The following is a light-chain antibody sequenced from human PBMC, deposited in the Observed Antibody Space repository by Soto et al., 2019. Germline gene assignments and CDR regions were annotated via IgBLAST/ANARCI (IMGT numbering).Light chain of an antibody. CDR1: QSVGSSY. Sequence: IVLTQSPGTLSLSPGERATLSCRASQSVGSSYLAWYKQKPGQAPRLLIYGASSRATGIPDRFSGSGSGTDFTLTISRLEPEDFELYYCQQYVSSPRTFGQGTKVDIK. J-gene: IGKJ1*01. CDR3: QQYVSSPRT. CDR2: GAS. V-gene: IGKV3-20*01.